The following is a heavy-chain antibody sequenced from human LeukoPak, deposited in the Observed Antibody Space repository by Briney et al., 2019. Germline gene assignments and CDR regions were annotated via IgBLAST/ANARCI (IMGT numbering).Heavy chain of an antibody. V-gene: IGHV3-48*03. J-gene: IGHJ4*02. D-gene: IGHD3-16*02. CDR3: ARDNLGLPGSYRY. CDR2: ISSSGSTI. Sequence: GGSLRLSCAASGFTFSSYEMNWVRQAPGKGLEWVSYISSSGSTIYYADSVKGRFTISRDNAENSLYLQMNSLRAEDTAVYYCARDNLGLPGSYRYRGQGTLVTVSS. CDR1: GFTFSSYE.